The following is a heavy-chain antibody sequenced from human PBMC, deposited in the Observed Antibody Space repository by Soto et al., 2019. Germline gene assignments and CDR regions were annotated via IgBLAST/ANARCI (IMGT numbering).Heavy chain of an antibody. Sequence: QVQLQESGPGLVKPSETLSLTCTVSGGSISSYYWSWIRQPPGKGLEWIGYIYYSGSTNYNPSLKSRVTISVDTSKNPFSLKLSSVTAADTAVYYCASLRGWSVDYWGQGTLVTVSS. J-gene: IGHJ4*02. CDR1: GGSISSYY. D-gene: IGHD3-10*01. V-gene: IGHV4-59*08. CDR2: IYYSGST. CDR3: ASLRGWSVDY.